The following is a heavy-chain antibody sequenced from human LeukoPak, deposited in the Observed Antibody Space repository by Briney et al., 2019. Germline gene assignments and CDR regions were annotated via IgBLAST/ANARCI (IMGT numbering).Heavy chain of an antibody. Sequence: PGGSLRLSCAASGFTFDDYAMHWVRQAPGKGLEWVSGISWNSGSIGYADSVKGRFTISRDNAKNSLYLQMNSLRAEDTALYYCAKAIRDGYNGFDYWGQGTLVTVSS. D-gene: IGHD5-24*01. CDR3: AKAIRDGYNGFDY. J-gene: IGHJ4*02. CDR1: GFTFDDYA. V-gene: IGHV3-9*01. CDR2: ISWNSGSI.